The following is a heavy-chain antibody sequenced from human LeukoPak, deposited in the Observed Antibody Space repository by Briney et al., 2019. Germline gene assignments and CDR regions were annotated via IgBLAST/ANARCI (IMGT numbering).Heavy chain of an antibody. Sequence: SQTLSLTGTVSGGSISSGDYYWSWIRQPPGKGLEWIGYISYSGSTYYNPSLKSRVTISLDTSKNQFSLKLSSVTAADTAVYYCARAVDYYGSGSYYKRWFDPWGRGTLVTVSS. CDR1: GGSISSGDYY. CDR3: ARAVDYYGSGSYYKRWFDP. D-gene: IGHD3-10*01. J-gene: IGHJ5*02. CDR2: ISYSGST. V-gene: IGHV4-30-4*08.